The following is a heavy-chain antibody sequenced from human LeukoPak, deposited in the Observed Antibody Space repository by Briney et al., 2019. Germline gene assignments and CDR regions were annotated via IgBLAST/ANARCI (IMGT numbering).Heavy chain of an antibody. J-gene: IGHJ6*04. CDR1: GFTFSSYA. CDR2: ISGSGGST. CDR3: ANYQGRITIFGVVIQEELMDV. V-gene: IGHV3-23*01. Sequence: PGGSLTLSCAASGFTFSSYAMSWVRQAPGKGLEWVSAISGSGGSTYYADSVKGRFTISRDNSKNTLYLKMNSLRAEDTAVYYCANYQGRITIFGVVIQEELMDVWGKGTTVTVSS. D-gene: IGHD3-3*01.